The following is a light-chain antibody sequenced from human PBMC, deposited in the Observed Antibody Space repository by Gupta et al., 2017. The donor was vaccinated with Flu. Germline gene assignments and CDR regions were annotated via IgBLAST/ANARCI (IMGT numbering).Light chain of an antibody. CDR1: QSISSY. J-gene: IGKJ2*01. Sequence: DIQVTQSPSSLSASVGGRVTITCRTGQSISSYVNWYQQKPGEAPRLLIYGASRLHSGVPSRFSGSASGTDFTLTISSLHPEDFATYYCQQKDTFGKRTKLEIK. CDR2: GAS. CDR3: QQKDT. V-gene: IGKV1-39*01.